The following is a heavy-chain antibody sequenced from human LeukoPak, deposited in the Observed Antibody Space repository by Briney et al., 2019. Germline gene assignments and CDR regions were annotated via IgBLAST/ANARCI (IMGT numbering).Heavy chain of an antibody. CDR3: ARVRVTPYISIDS. V-gene: IGHV4-4*02. J-gene: IGHJ4*02. CDR1: GGSISSGTW. CDR2: IYHSGST. D-gene: IGHD4-23*01. Sequence: SETLSLTCAVSGGSISSGTWWSWVRQPPGQGREWIGEIYHSGSTNNTPSLKSRVTISVDKSKNQFYLKLNSVTAADTAVYYCARVRVTPYISIDSWGQGTLVTVSS.